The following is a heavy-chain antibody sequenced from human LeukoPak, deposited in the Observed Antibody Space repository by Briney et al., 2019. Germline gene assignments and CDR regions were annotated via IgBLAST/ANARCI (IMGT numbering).Heavy chain of an antibody. D-gene: IGHD2-15*01. CDR1: GYTFTDYY. CDR3: ATAQHCSGGTCYAWTDAFHV. V-gene: IGHV1-2*02. Sequence: ASVKVSCKASGYTFTDYYMHWVRQAPGQGLEWLGWVHLNGGGTYRAQKFQGRVTMTKGSSISTASMELSGLTSDDTAVYYCATAQHCSGGTCYAWTDAFHVWGQGTMVIVSS. CDR2: VHLNGGGT. J-gene: IGHJ3*01.